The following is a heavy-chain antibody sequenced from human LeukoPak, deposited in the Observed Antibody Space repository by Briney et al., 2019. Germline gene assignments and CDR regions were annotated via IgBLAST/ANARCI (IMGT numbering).Heavy chain of an antibody. D-gene: IGHD2-15*01. Sequence: NPSQTLSLTCTVSGGSISSGDYYWSWIRQPPGKGLEWIGYIYYSGSTYYNPSLKSRVTISVDTSKNQFSLKLSSVTAADTAVYHCARVTVVAKLYYIDVWGKGTTVTVSS. CDR1: GGSISSGDYY. J-gene: IGHJ6*03. CDR3: ARVTVVAKLYYIDV. V-gene: IGHV4-30-4*08. CDR2: IYYSGST.